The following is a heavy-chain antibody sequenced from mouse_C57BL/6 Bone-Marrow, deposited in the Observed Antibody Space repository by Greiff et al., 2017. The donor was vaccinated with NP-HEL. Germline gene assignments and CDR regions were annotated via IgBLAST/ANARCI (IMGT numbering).Heavy chain of an antibody. CDR2: IYPGSGST. D-gene: IGHD2-4*01. V-gene: IGHV1-55*01. Sequence: QVQLQQPRAELVKPGASVKMSCKASGYTFTSYWITWVKQRPGQGLEWIGDIYPGSGSTNYNEKFKSKATLTVDTSSSTAYMQLSSLTSEDSAVYYCARNYYDYPWFAYWGQGTLVTVSA. J-gene: IGHJ3*01. CDR3: ARNYYDYPWFAY. CDR1: GYTFTSYW.